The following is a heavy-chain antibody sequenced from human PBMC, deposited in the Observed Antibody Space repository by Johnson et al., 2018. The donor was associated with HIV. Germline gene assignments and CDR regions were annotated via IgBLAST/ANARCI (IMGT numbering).Heavy chain of an antibody. CDR1: GFTFNSYW. CDR3: IKETGANSAFDI. V-gene: IGHV3-23*04. Sequence: VQLVESGGGLVQPGGSLRLSCTASGFTFNSYWMSWVRQAPGKRLAWVSAISNSGGATHYADSVKGRFRISRDNSKDTVYLQVNNLRGEDTALYYCIKETGANSAFDIWGQGTTVTVSS. J-gene: IGHJ3*02. CDR2: ISNSGGAT. D-gene: IGHD1-7*01.